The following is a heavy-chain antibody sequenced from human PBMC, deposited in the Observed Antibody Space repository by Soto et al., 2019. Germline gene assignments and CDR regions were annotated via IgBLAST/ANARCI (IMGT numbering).Heavy chain of an antibody. Sequence: QVQLVESGGGVVQPGRSLRLSCAVSGFTLRNHGMHWVRQSPGKGLEWVAVVSFDGRDEYYANSVKGRFTVSRDNSRKPVYLQMNSLKDEDTAVYYCAKLCRSLGFGSMRYFDSSDSDWYLDLWGRGTLVTVSS. J-gene: IGHJ2*01. V-gene: IGHV3-30*18. D-gene: IGHD3-22*01. CDR1: GFTLRNHG. CDR2: VSFDGRDE. CDR3: AKLCRSLGFGSMRYFDSSDSDWYLDL.